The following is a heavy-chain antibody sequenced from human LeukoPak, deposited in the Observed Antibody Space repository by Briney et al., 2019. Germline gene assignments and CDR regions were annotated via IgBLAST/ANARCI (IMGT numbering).Heavy chain of an antibody. J-gene: IGHJ5*02. CDR3: ARERGVAMADCSGGSCYRSLDP. V-gene: IGHV4-4*07. D-gene: IGHD2-15*01. CDR1: GGSISDYY. Sequence: SDTLSLTCTVSGGSISDYYWSWIRQPAGKGLEWIGRIYRSGSTNYNPSLKSRVTMSVDTSKNQFSLNLNSVTAADTAVYYCARERGVAMADCSGGSCYRSLDPWGQGTLVTVSS. CDR2: IYRSGST.